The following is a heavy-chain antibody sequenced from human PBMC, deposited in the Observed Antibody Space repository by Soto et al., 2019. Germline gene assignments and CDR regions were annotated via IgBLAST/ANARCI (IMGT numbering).Heavy chain of an antibody. V-gene: IGHV1-69*08. D-gene: IGHD3-16*01. J-gene: IGHJ6*02. CDR1: GGTFSSYT. CDR3: ARDDVAGMDV. CDR2: IIPILGIA. Sequence: QVQLVQSGAEVKKSGSSVKVSCKASGGTFSSYTISWVRQAPGQGLEWMGRIIPILGIANYAQKFQGRVTITADKSTSTAYMELSSLRSEDTAVYYCARDDVAGMDVWGQGTTVTVSS.